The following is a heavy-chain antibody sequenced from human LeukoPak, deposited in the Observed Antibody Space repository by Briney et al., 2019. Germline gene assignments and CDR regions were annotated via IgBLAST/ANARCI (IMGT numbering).Heavy chain of an antibody. D-gene: IGHD3-3*01. CDR2: ISAYNGDT. V-gene: IGHV1-18*01. Sequence: ASVKVSCKAAGYTFVSHGISWVRLAPGQGLEWMGWISAYNGDTKYAQKFQARVTMTTDTSTSTAYMELRTLRSDDTAVYYCARDRDDFWSGYSNAEYFQHWGQGTLVTVSS. CDR3: ARDRDDFWSGYSNAEYFQH. CDR1: GYTFVSHG. J-gene: IGHJ1*01.